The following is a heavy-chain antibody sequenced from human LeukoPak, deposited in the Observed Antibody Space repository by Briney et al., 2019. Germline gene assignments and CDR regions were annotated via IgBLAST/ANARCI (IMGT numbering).Heavy chain of an antibody. J-gene: IGHJ6*03. Sequence: EASVKVSCKASGYTFTGYYMHWVRQAPGQGLEWMGWINPNSGGTNYAQKNQGMVTTAKDTSIRTAHIELSGLTADDTAVYYGARKNNSCWYWDNYYYYYMDVWGKGTTVTVSS. CDR1: GYTFTGYY. V-gene: IGHV1-2*02. CDR3: ARKNNSCWYWDNYYYYYMDV. D-gene: IGHD6-13*01. CDR2: INPNSGGT.